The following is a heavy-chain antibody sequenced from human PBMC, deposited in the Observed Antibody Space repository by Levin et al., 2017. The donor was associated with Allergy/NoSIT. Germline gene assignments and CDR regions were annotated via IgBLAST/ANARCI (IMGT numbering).Heavy chain of an antibody. CDR3: AKALTLEWELRPAFDY. V-gene: IGHV3-21*01. D-gene: IGHD1-26*01. CDR1: GFTFSSYS. J-gene: IGHJ4*02. CDR2: ISSSSSYI. Sequence: GGSLRLSCAASGFTFSSYSMNWVRQAPGKGLEWVSSISSSSSYIYYADSVKGRFTISRDNAKNSLYLQMNSLRAEDTAVYYCAKALTLEWELRPAFDYWGQGTLVTVSS.